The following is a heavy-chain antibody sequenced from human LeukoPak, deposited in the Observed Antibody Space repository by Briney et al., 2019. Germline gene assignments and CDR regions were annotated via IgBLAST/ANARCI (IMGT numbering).Heavy chain of an antibody. CDR2: ISGSGGST. D-gene: IGHD2-2*01. CDR1: GFTFSSYA. CDR3: ARGVVPAAMRYWYFDL. V-gene: IGHV3-23*01. J-gene: IGHJ2*01. Sequence: GGSLRLSCAASGFTFSSYAMNWVRQVPGKGLEWVSAISGSGGSTYYADSVKGRFTISRDNSKNTLYLQLNSLRAEDTAVYYCARGVVPAAMRYWYFDLWGRGTLVTVSS.